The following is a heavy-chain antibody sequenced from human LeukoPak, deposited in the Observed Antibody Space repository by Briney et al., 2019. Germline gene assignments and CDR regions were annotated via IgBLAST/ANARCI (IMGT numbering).Heavy chain of an antibody. CDR1: GGSISSYY. J-gene: IGHJ4*02. Sequence: SETLSLTCTVSGGSISSYYWSWIRQLPGKGLEWIGYIYYSGSTNYNPSLKSRVTISVDTSKNQFSLKLSSVTAADTAVYYCARAFVSSGVAWEYYFDYWGQGTLVTVSS. CDR2: IYYSGST. D-gene: IGHD6-19*01. CDR3: ARAFVSSGVAWEYYFDY. V-gene: IGHV4-59*01.